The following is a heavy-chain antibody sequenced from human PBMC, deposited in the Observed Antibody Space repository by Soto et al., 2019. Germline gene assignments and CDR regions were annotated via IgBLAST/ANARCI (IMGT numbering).Heavy chain of an antibody. CDR3: ARDWNGMDV. J-gene: IGHJ6*02. CDR2: IWYDGSNK. CDR1: GFTFSSYG. V-gene: IGHV3-33*01. D-gene: IGHD3-3*01. Sequence: QVQLVESGGGVVQPGRSLRLSCAASGFTFSSYGIHWVRQAPGKGLVWVAVIWYDGSNKSYADSVKDRFSISRDNSKNTVHLQMNSLTAEDTAEYHCARDWNGMDVWGQGTTVTVSS.